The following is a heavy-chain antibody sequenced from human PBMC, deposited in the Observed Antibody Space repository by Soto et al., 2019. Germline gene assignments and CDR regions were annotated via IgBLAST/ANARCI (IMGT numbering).Heavy chain of an antibody. D-gene: IGHD1-26*01. CDR3: EKDQHSKLPGY. CDR2: VWYDGINK. CDR1: GFTFSSYG. Sequence: RLSCAASGFTFSSYGMHWVRQAPCKGLEWVAVVWYDGINKYYADSVKGRSTISRDNSKNTLYLQMNSLRAEDTAVYYCEKDQHSKLPGYWGQGTLVTVPS. V-gene: IGHV3-33*06. J-gene: IGHJ4*02.